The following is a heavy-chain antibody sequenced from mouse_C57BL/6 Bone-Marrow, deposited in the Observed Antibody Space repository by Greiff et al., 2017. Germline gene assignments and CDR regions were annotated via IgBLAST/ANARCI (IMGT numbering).Heavy chain of an antibody. CDR3: ARDYGSSYVEGAMDY. Sequence: QVQLQQSGAELVRPGASVKLSCKASGYTFTDYYINWVKQRPGQGLGWIARIYPGSGNTYYNEKFNGKATLPAEKSSSTAYMQLSSLTSEDSAVYFCARDYGSSYVEGAMDYWGQGTAVTVSS. CDR2: IYPGSGNT. V-gene: IGHV1-76*01. J-gene: IGHJ4*01. CDR1: GYTFTDYY. D-gene: IGHD1-1*01.